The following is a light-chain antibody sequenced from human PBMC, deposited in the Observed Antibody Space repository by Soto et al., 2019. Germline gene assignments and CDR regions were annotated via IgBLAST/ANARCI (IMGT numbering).Light chain of an antibody. CDR1: NSGSKS. CDR3: QVWDSSRDHVV. V-gene: IGLV3-21*03. J-gene: IGLJ3*02. CDR2: NYR. Sequence: SYELTQPPAVSVAPGKTARITCGGANSGSKSVHWYQQKPGQAPVLVVYNYRDRPSGIPERFSDSNSGNTATLTISRVEAGDEADYYCQVWDSSRDHVVFGGGTKLTVL.